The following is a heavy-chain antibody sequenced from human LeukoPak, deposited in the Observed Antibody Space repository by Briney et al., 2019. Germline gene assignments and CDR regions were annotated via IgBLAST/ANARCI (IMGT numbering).Heavy chain of an antibody. CDR1: GFTFSSSA. V-gene: IGHV3-23*01. CDR2: ISGSGDTT. J-gene: IGHJ4*02. Sequence: SGGSLRLSCAASGFTFSSSAMSWARQAPGRGLEWVAAISGSGDTTYYADSVKGRFTISRDISKNMLYLQMNSLRAEDTAVYYCATPRMIRGVIISSDYWGQGTLVTVSS. D-gene: IGHD3-10*01. CDR3: ATPRMIRGVIISSDY.